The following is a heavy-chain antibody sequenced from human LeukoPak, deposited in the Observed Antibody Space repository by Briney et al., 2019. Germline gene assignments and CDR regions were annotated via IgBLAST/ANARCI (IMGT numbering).Heavy chain of an antibody. V-gene: IGHV1-46*01. D-gene: IGHD3-10*01. CDR2: INPIGGST. CDR1: GYTFTSYD. Sequence: ASVKVSCKASGYTFTSYDINWVRQAPGQGPEWMGVINPIGGSTIYAQNFQGRLTMTRDTSTSTVYMELSSLSSVDTAVYYCARGGDFIFGSGSYYDAFDIWGRGTMV. J-gene: IGHJ3*02. CDR3: ARGGDFIFGSGSYYDAFDI.